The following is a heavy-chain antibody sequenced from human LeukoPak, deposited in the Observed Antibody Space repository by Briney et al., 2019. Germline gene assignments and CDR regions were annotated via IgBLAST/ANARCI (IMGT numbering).Heavy chain of an antibody. V-gene: IGHV3-30*18. D-gene: IGHD1-26*01. J-gene: IGHJ4*02. Sequence: PGRSLRLSCAASGFTFSSYAMHWVRQAPGKGLGWVAIISYDVTNKFYADTVKGRFTISRDNSKNTLYLLMNSLRTEDTAVYYCANGDSGSYSFDYWGQGTLVTVSS. CDR3: ANGDSGSYSFDY. CDR2: ISYDVTNK. CDR1: GFTFSSYA.